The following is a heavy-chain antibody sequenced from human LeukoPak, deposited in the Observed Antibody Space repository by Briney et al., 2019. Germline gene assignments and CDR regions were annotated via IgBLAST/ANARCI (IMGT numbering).Heavy chain of an antibody. J-gene: IGHJ4*02. D-gene: IGHD3-3*01. CDR3: ARVERITIFGVVSYFFDY. CDR2: MNPNSGNT. V-gene: IGHV1-8*01. Sequence: ASVKVSCKASGYTFTSYDINWVRQATGQGLEWMGWMNPNSGNTGYAQMFQGRVTMTRNTSISTAYMELSSLRSEDTAVYYCARVERITIFGVVSYFFDYWGQGTLVTVSS. CDR1: GYTFTSYD.